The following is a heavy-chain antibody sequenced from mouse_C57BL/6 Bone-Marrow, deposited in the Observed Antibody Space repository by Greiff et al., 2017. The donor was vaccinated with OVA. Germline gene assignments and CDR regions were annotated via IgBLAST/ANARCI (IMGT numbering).Heavy chain of an antibody. Sequence: EVKLEESGPVLVKPGASVKMSCKASGYTFTDYYMNWVKQSHGKSLEWIGVINPYNGGTSYNQKFKGKATLTVDKSSSTAYMELNSLTSEDSAVYYCALYYYGSSYYFDYWGQGTTLTVSS. V-gene: IGHV1-19*01. CDR2: INPYNGGT. CDR1: GYTFTDYY. D-gene: IGHD1-1*01. CDR3: ALYYYGSSYYFDY. J-gene: IGHJ2*01.